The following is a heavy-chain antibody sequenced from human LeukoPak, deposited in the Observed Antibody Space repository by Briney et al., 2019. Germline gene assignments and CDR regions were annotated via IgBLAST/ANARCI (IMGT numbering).Heavy chain of an antibody. CDR1: GGSISSSSYY. D-gene: IGHD3-22*01. Sequence: SSETLSLTCTVSGGSISSSSYYWGWIRQPPGKGLEWIGSIYYSGSTYYNPSLKSRVTISVDTSKNQFSLKLSSVTAADTAVYYCAREREVWYYDSSGIFDYWGQGTLVTVSS. J-gene: IGHJ4*02. CDR3: AREREVWYYDSSGIFDY. V-gene: IGHV4-39*07. CDR2: IYYSGST.